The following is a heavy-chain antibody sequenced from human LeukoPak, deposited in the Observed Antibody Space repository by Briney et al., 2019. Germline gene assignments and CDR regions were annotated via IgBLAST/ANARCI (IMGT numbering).Heavy chain of an antibody. V-gene: IGHV3-23*01. J-gene: IGHJ4*01. CDR1: GFTFSSYA. CDR2: ISGSGGST. CDR3: ASQLYSSGWYYFDY. D-gene: IGHD6-19*01. Sequence: GGSLRLSCAASGFTFSSYAMSWVRQAPGKGLEWVSAISGSGGSTYYADSVKGRFTISRDNSKNTLYLQMNSLRAEDTAVYYCASQLYSSGWYYFDYWGQGTLVTVS.